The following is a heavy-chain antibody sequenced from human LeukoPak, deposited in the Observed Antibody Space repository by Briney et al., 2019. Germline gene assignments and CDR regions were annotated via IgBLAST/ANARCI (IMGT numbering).Heavy chain of an antibody. V-gene: IGHV4-61*02. CDR2: IYTSGST. CDR3: ARSMDV. Sequence: SQTLSLPCTLSGRSISSGSYLWSWIRHPAGKGLEWIGRIYTSGSTHYNPSLKSRVTISVDTSKYQFSLKLSSVTAADTAVYYCARSMDVWGKGTTVTVSS. CDR1: GRSISSGSYL. J-gene: IGHJ6*04.